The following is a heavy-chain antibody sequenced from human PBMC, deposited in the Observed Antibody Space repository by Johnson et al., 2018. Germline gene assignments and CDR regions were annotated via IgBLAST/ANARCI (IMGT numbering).Heavy chain of an antibody. CDR1: GFTFSSYW. V-gene: IGHV3-7*01. D-gene: IGHD2-2*01. J-gene: IGHJ6*02. CDR2: IKQDGSEK. Sequence: VQLVQSGGGLVQPGGSLRLSCAASGFTFSSYWMSWVRQAPGKGLEWVANIKQDGSEKYYVDSVKGRFTISRDNAKNSLYLQMNSLRAEDTAVYYCAGVTGFYCVGTGCWPHYYSYGMDVWGQGTTVTVSS. CDR3: AGVTGFYCVGTGCWPHYYSYGMDV.